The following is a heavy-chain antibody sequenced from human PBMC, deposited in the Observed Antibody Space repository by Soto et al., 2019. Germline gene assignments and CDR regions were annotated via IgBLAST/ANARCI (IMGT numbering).Heavy chain of an antibody. CDR3: ARRRSSWIYSSGWSHYYFDY. CDR2: IYPGDSDT. D-gene: IGHD6-19*01. Sequence: PGESLKISCKGSGYSFTSYWIGWVRQMPGKGLEWMGIIYPGDSDTRYSPSFQGQVTISADKSISTAYLQWSSLKASDTAMYYCARRRSSWIYSSGWSHYYFDYWGQGTLVTVSS. CDR1: GYSFTSYW. V-gene: IGHV5-51*01. J-gene: IGHJ4*02.